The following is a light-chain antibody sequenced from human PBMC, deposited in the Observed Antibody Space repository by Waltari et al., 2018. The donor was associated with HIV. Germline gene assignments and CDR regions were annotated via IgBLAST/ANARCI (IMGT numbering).Light chain of an antibody. J-gene: IGKJ3*01. CDR3: QTYDSAPFT. Sequence: DIQMTQSPPSLSASVSDRVTITCRASQGISNQLGWYQQKPGKLPKLLIYAASTLPSGVPSRFSGSGSGTDFTLTISSLQPEDVATYYCQTYDSAPFTFGPGTKVDIK. CDR2: AAS. V-gene: IGKV1-27*01. CDR1: QGISNQ.